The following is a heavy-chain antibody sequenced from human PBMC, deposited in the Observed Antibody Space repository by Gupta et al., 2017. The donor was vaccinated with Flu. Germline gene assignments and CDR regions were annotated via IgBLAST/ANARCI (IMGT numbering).Heavy chain of an antibody. D-gene: IGHD7-27*01. J-gene: IGHJ4*02. CDR2: ISWNSGSI. Sequence: EVQLVESGGGLVQPGRSLRLSCAASGFTFDDYAMHWVRQAPGKGLEWVAGISWNSGSIGYADSVKGRVTISRDNAKNALYRQMNSLRAEETALYYCAKDTSLGISRPPSIGFDYGGQGTLVTVSS. V-gene: IGHV3-9*01. CDR3: AKDTSLGISRPPSIGFDY. CDR1: GFTFDDYA.